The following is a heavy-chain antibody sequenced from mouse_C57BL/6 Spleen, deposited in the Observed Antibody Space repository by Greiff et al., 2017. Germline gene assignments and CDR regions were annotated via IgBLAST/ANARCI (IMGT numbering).Heavy chain of an antibody. J-gene: IGHJ3*01. D-gene: IGHD4-1*01. CDR1: GFTFSSYA. Sequence: EVKVVESGGGLVKPGGSLKLSCAASGFTFSSYAMSWVRQTPEKRLEWVATISDGGSYTYSPDNVKGRFTISRDNAKNNLYLQMSHLKSEDTAMYYCARDGTGTLAWFAYWGQGTLVTVSA. V-gene: IGHV5-4*01. CDR2: ISDGGSYT. CDR3: ARDGTGTLAWFAY.